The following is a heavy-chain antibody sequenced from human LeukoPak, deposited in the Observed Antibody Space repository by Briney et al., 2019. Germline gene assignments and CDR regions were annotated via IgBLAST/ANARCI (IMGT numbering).Heavy chain of an antibody. D-gene: IGHD6-6*01. CDR2: IYYSGST. J-gene: IGHJ4*02. CDR3: ARGQEYSSSSGENYYFDY. CDR1: GGSISSYY. Sequence: SETLSLTCTVSGGSISSYYWSWIRQPPGKGLEWIGYIYYSGSTNYNPSLKSRVTISVDTSKNQFSLKLSSVTAADTAVYYCARGQEYSSSSGENYYFDYWGQGTLVTVSS. V-gene: IGHV4-59*12.